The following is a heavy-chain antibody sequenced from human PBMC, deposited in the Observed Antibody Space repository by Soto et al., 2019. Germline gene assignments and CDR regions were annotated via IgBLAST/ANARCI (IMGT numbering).Heavy chain of an antibody. CDR3: AREPLT. CDR1: GASLDRSNYY. Sequence: SETLSLTCNVSGASLDRSNYYWDWIRQSPGKGLEWIGTTYYSGNAYYNPSLRSRVTMSVDTSKNRFSLKLSSVTAADTAVYYCAREPLTWGQGTLVTVSS. V-gene: IGHV4-39*07. J-gene: IGHJ4*02. CDR2: TYYSGNA.